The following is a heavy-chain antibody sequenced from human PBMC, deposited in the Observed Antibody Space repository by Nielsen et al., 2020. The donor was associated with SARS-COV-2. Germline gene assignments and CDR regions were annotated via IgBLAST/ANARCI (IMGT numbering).Heavy chain of an antibody. CDR2: ISGSGEKT. CDR1: GFTFKNYA. CDR3: AKRPFDY. Sequence: GESLKISCAASGFTFKNYAMSWVRQAPGKGLEWVSAISGSGEKTYYTDAVKGRFTISRDNSKNTLYLQMNSLRAEDTAVYYCAKRPFDYWGQGTLVTVSS. V-gene: IGHV3-23*01. J-gene: IGHJ4*02.